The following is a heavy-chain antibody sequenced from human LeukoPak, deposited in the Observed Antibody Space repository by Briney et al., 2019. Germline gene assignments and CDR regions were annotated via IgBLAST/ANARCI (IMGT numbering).Heavy chain of an antibody. V-gene: IGHV1-69*13. CDR2: IIPIFDTA. CDR3: ARDPGYSGSRYYFDY. Sequence: GASVKVSCKASGYTFTGYYMHWVRQAPGQGLEWMGGIIPIFDTANYAQKFQGRVTITADESTSTAYMELSSLRSEDTAVYYCARDPGYSGSRYYFDYWGQGTLVTVSS. J-gene: IGHJ4*02. CDR1: GYTFTGYY. D-gene: IGHD5-12*01.